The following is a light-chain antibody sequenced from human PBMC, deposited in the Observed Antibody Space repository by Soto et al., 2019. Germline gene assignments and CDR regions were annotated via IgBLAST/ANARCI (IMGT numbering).Light chain of an antibody. Sequence: QSVLTQPPSVSAAPGQTVTISCSGRSSNIGNNYVSWYQQLPGTAPKLLIYDNNKRPSGIPDRFSGSRSDTSATLGITGLQTGDEADYFCGTWDSSLSAVVFGGGTKVTVL. CDR2: DNN. J-gene: IGLJ2*01. V-gene: IGLV1-51*01. CDR3: GTWDSSLSAVV. CDR1: SSNIGNNY.